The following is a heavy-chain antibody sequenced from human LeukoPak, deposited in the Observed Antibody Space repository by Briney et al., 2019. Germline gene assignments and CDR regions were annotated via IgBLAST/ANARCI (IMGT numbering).Heavy chain of an antibody. CDR1: GFTVSSNY. CDR3: ARENSGSAVDY. V-gene: IGHV3-53*01. Sequence: PGGSLRLSCAASGFTVSSNYMSWVRQAPGKGLEWVSVIYSGGSTYYADSVKGRFTISRDISKNTLYLQMNSLRAEDTAVYYCARENSGSAVDYWGQGTLVTVSS. D-gene: IGHD6-25*01. J-gene: IGHJ4*02. CDR2: IYSGGST.